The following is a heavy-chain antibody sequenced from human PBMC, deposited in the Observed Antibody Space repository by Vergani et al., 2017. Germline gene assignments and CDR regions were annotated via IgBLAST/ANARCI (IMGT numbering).Heavy chain of an antibody. Sequence: QVRLQESGPGLVKPSETLSLTCSVSGGSMSGYYWSWIRQPPGKELEWIGYMYHSGSTNYNPSLETRVTIAGDTSKNQFSLKLNSVTDADSAVYYCVRVADFYGLGSRLFDLWGQGSLVTVSS. CDR3: VRVADFYGLGSRLFDL. D-gene: IGHD3-10*01. V-gene: IGHV4-59*01. CDR2: MYHSGST. CDR1: GGSMSGYY. J-gene: IGHJ4*02.